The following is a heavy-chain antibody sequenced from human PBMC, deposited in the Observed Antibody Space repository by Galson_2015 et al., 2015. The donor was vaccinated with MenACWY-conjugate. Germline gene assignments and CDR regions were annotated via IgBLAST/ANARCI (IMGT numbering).Heavy chain of an antibody. D-gene: IGHD2-21*01. J-gene: IGHJ4*02. V-gene: IGHV3-48*02. CDR3: AKSLTILDY. CDR2: ISSAGSSI. CDR1: GFTFSSNT. Sequence: SLRLSCAASGFTFSSNTMNWVRQAPGKGLEWVSSISSAGSSIYYADSVKGRFTISRDNAENSLYLQMNSLRDEDTAVYYCAKSLTILDYWGQGPLVTGSS.